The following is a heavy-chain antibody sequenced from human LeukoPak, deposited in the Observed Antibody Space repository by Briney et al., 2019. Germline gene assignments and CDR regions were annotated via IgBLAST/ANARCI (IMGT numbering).Heavy chain of an antibody. Sequence: GGSLRLSCAASGFTFSRYAMHWVRQAPGKGLEWVANIKEDGSEKNYVDSVKGRFTISRDNAKNSPYLHMNSLRAEDTAVYYCARTRHGYWGYWGQGTLVTVSS. CDR3: ARTRHGYWGY. CDR1: GFTFSRYA. V-gene: IGHV3-7*05. CDR2: IKEDGSEK. D-gene: IGHD5-24*01. J-gene: IGHJ4*02.